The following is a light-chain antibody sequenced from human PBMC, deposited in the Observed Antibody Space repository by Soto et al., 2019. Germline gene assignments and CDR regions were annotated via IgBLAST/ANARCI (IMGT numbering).Light chain of an antibody. V-gene: IGKV3-20*01. CDR1: QSVRSSY. Sequence: EIVLTQSPGIVSLSPGERATLSCRASQSVRSSYLAWYQQKFGQAPRLLIYGTYIRAAGIADRFSGSGSGTDFTVTISRLEPEDFAVYYCQQYSNSITFGGGTKVESK. CDR3: QQYSNSIT. CDR2: GTY. J-gene: IGKJ4*01.